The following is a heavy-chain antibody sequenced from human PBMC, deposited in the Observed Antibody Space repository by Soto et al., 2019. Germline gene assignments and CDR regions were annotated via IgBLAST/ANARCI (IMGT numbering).Heavy chain of an antibody. Sequence: EVQLVESGGGLVKPGGSLRLSCAASGFTFSNAWMSWVRQAPGKGLEWVGRIKSKTDGGTTDYAAPVKGRFTISRDDSKNTLYLQMNSLKTEDTAVYYCTTIHWGLGDYGDYEYFQHWGQGTLVTVSS. D-gene: IGHD4-17*01. CDR3: TTIHWGLGDYGDYEYFQH. J-gene: IGHJ1*01. CDR1: GFTFSNAW. CDR2: IKSKTDGGTT. V-gene: IGHV3-15*01.